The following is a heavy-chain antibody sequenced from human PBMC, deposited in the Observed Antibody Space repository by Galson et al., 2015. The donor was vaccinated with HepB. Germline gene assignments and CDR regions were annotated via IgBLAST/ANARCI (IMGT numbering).Heavy chain of an antibody. J-gene: IGHJ5*02. CDR2: IKGDGSEK. V-gene: IGHV3-7*01. Sequence: SLRLSCAASGFNFRSFWMAWVRQAPGKGLEWVADIKGDGSEKSYVDSVKGRFTISRDNAKNSLDLQMNSLRGEDTAIYYCARVLESGNSLYRGWQRRQKWFDPWGQGTLVTVSS. CDR1: GFNFRSFW. CDR3: ARVLESGNSLYRGWQRRQKWFDP. D-gene: IGHD1-1*01.